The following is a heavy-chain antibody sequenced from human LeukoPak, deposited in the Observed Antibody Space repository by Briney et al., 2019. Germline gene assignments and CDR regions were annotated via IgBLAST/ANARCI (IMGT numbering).Heavy chain of an antibody. D-gene: IGHD6-19*01. CDR2: IYYSGST. Sequence: SQTLSLTCTVSGGSISSGGYYWSWIRQHPGKGLEWIGYIYYSGSTYYNPSLKSRVTISVDTSKNQFSLKLSSVTAADTAVYYCARVRQWPGHWYFDLWGRGTLVTVSS. J-gene: IGHJ2*01. CDR3: ARVRQWPGHWYFDL. V-gene: IGHV4-31*03. CDR1: GGSISSGGYY.